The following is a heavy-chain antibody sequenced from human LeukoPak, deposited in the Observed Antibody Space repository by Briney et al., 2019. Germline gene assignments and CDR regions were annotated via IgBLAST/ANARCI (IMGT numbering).Heavy chain of an antibody. J-gene: IGHJ4*02. Sequence: SETLSLTCTASGGSISSSGYYWGWIRQPPGKGLEWIASINYSGTTYYNPSLKSRVTISEDRSKNQFSLKLSSVTAADTAVYYCARAYSSGWYVVDYWGQGTLVTVSS. CDR1: GGSISSSGYY. V-gene: IGHV4-39*01. CDR3: ARAYSSGWYVVDY. D-gene: IGHD6-19*01. CDR2: INYSGTT.